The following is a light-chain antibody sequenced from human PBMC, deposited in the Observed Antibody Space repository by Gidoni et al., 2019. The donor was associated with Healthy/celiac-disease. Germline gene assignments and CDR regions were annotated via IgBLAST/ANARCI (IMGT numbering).Light chain of an antibody. Sequence: EIVMTQSPVTLSVSPGERATFSCRDSQSISSCLDWYQQKLGQAPRLIMYSASTSATDIPARFGGSGSGTEFTLTISSLQSEDFAVYYCQQYNNWPPRTFGQGTKLEIK. CDR3: QQYNNWPPRT. CDR2: SAS. V-gene: IGKV3-15*01. J-gene: IGKJ1*01. CDR1: QSISSC.